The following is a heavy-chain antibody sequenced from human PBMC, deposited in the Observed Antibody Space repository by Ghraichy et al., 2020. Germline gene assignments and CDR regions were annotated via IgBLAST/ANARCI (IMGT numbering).Heavy chain of an antibody. CDR3: ARTYGSGKNWLDP. CDR1: GGFIGHFY. J-gene: IGHJ5*02. Sequence: SETRSLTCTVSGGFIGHFYWAWIRQPPEKGLEWIGNVSFSGRTTYNPSLKSRVAISVDTSKNQFSLKLNSVTAADTAVYYCARTYGSGKNWLDPWGQGTLVTVSS. D-gene: IGHD3-10*01. CDR2: VSFSGRT. V-gene: IGHV4-59*01.